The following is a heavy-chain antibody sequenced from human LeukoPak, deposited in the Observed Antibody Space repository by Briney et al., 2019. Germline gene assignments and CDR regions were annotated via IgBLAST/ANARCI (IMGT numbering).Heavy chain of an antibody. Sequence: SETLSLTRTVSGGSISDSTYYWGWIRQPPGKGLEWIGSIYYSGYTYYNPSLRSRLTISIDTSQNQFSLKLTSVTAADTALYYCASRDIGQFQNDPWGQGTLVTVSS. J-gene: IGHJ5*02. D-gene: IGHD5-24*01. CDR2: IYYSGYT. CDR1: GGSISDSTYY. CDR3: ASRDIGQFQNDP. V-gene: IGHV4-39*01.